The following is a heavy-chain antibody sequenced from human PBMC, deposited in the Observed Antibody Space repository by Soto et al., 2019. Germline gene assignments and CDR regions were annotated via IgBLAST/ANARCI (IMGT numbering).Heavy chain of an antibody. J-gene: IGHJ6*02. Sequence: SETLSLTCTVSGGSLSSGEYYWSWIRQPPGKGLEWIGYIYYSGSTYYNPSLKSRVTISVDTSKNQFSLKLSSVTAADTAVYYCARVTFSHYYGSRRDYYGMDVWGQGTTVTVSS. CDR2: IYYSGST. V-gene: IGHV4-30-4*02. CDR3: ARVTFSHYYGSRRDYYGMDV. CDR1: GGSLSSGEYY. D-gene: IGHD3-10*01.